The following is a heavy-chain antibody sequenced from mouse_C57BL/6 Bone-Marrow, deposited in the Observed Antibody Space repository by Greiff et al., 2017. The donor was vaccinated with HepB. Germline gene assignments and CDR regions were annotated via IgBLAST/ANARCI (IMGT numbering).Heavy chain of an antibody. J-gene: IGHJ2*01. CDR1: GYSITSGYY. CDR2: ISYDGSN. D-gene: IGHD1-1*01. V-gene: IGHV3-6*01. Sequence: DVQLQESGPGLVKPSQSLSLTCSVTGYSITSGYYWNWIRQFPGNKLEWMGYISYDGSNNYNPSLKNRISITLDTSKNQLFLKLNSVTTEDTATYYCAREDYYDSSLDYWDQGTTITVSS. CDR3: AREDYYDSSLDY.